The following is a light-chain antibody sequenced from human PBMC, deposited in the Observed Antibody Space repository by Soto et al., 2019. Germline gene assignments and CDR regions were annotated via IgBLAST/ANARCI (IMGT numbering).Light chain of an antibody. CDR3: QQYDNLPIT. CDR2: DAS. J-gene: IGKJ5*01. Sequence: DIQMTQSPSSLSASVGDRVTITCQASQAISSILNWYQQKPGKAPRLLIYDASNLETGVPSRFSGSGSGTDYTFTISSLQPEDVATYFCQQYDNLPITFGQGTRLEIK. V-gene: IGKV1-33*01. CDR1: QAISSI.